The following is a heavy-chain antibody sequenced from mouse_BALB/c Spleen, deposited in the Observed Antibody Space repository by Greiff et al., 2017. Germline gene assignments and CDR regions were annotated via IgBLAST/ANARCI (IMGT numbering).Heavy chain of an antibody. V-gene: IGHV5-6-4*01. CDR2: ISSGGSYT. CDR1: GFTFSSYA. CDR3: ARHRAVFDY. D-gene: IGHD3-1*01. J-gene: IGHJ2*01. Sequence: EVKLVESGGGLVKPGGSLKLSCAASGFTFSSYAMSWVRQTPEKRLEWVATISSGGSYTYYPDTVKGRFTISRDNAKNTLYLQMSSLKSEDTAMYYCARHRAVFDYWGQGTTLTVSS.